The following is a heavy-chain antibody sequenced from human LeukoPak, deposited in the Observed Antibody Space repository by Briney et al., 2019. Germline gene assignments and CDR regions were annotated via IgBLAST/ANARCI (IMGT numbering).Heavy chain of an antibody. CDR1: GFTLSAHY. J-gene: IGHJ4*02. Sequence: GGSLRLSCAASGFTLSAHYMDWVRQAPGKGLEWVGRTRNQANSHSTEYAASVKGRFTISRDDSKNSLYLQMNSLKTEDTAVYYCARRGVTAIPFDYWGQGTLVTVSS. CDR3: ARRGVTAIPFDY. CDR2: TRNQANSHST. V-gene: IGHV3-72*01. D-gene: IGHD2-21*02.